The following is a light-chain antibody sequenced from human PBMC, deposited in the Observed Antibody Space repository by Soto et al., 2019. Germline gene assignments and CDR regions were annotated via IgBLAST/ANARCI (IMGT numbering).Light chain of an antibody. CDR1: SSDVGGYNY. Sequence: QSALTQPRSVSGSPGQSVTISCTGTSSDVGGYNYVSWYQQHPGKAPKLMIYDVTERPSGVPDRFSGSKSGNTASLTISGLQAEDEDDYYCCSYAGTYTFEVFGGGTKLTVL. J-gene: IGLJ3*02. CDR3: CSYAGTYTFEV. CDR2: DVT. V-gene: IGLV2-11*01.